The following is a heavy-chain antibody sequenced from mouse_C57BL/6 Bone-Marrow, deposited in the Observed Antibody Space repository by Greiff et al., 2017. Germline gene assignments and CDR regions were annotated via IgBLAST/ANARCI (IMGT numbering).Heavy chain of an antibody. J-gene: IGHJ1*03. Sequence: EVQRVESGPELVKPGASVKIPCKASGYTFTDYNMDWVKQSHGKSLEWIGDINPNNGGTIYNQKFKGKATLTVDKSSSTAYMELRSLTSEDTAVYYCAREYYYGSSWYFDVWGTGTTVTVSS. CDR2: INPNNGGT. V-gene: IGHV1-18*01. D-gene: IGHD1-1*01. CDR1: GYTFTDYN. CDR3: AREYYYGSSWYFDV.